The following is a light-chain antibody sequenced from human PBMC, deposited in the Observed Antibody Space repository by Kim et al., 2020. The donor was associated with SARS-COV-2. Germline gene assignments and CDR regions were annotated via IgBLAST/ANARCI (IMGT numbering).Light chain of an antibody. CDR2: DVS. J-gene: IGLJ1*01. CDR3: NSYTSSDTRV. Sequence: GQSITISCTGTSSDVVGYNYVSWYQQHPGKAPKLLIYDVSSRPSGVSNRFSGSKSGNTASLTIYGLQAEDEADYYCNSYTSSDTRVFGTGTKVTVL. CDR1: SSDVVGYNY. V-gene: IGLV2-14*03.